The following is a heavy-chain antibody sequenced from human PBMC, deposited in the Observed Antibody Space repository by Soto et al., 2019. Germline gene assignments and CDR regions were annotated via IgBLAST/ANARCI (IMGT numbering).Heavy chain of an antibody. CDR2: IIPIFGTA. J-gene: IGHJ4*02. Sequence: QVQLVQSGAEVKKPGSSVKVSCKASGGTFSSYAISWVRQAPGQGLEWMGGIIPIFGTANYAQKFQCRVTITADESTSTAYMELSSLRSEDTAVYYCARVISVGTDILTGYYDYWGQGTLVTVSS. CDR3: ARVISVGTDILTGYYDY. CDR1: GGTFSSYA. V-gene: IGHV1-69*01. D-gene: IGHD3-9*01.